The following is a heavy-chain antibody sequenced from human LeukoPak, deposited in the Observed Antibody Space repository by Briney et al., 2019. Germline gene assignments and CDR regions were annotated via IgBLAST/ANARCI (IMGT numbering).Heavy chain of an antibody. CDR2: IRYDGSNK. CDR3: ARVRSGWLSNDAFDI. CDR1: GFTFSSYG. J-gene: IGHJ3*02. V-gene: IGHV3-30*02. D-gene: IGHD6-19*01. Sequence: HGGSLRLSCAVSGFTFSSYGMHWVRQAPGKGLEWVAFIRYDGSNKYYADSVKGRFTISRDNAKNSLYLQMNSLRAEDTAVYYCARVRSGWLSNDAFDIWGQGTMVTVSS.